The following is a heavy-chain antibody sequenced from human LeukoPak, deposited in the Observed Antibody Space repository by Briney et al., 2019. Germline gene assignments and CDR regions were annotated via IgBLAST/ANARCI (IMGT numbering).Heavy chain of an antibody. D-gene: IGHD2/OR15-2a*01. CDR2: IDEDGST. CDR1: GQSITSFR. Sequence: SETLSLTCSVSGQSITSFRWSWIRQSAAKGLEWMGRIDEDGSTTYNPSLSGRVSVSADTSNNQVSLKLKFVTAADTAVYFCARGYQSTTYGHFDSWGRGIQVTVSS. J-gene: IGHJ5*01. V-gene: IGHV4-4*07. CDR3: ARGYQSTTYGHFDS.